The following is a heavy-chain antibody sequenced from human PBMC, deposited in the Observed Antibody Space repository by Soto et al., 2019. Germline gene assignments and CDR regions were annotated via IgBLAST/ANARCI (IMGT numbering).Heavy chain of an antibody. CDR1: GFAFCFYS. J-gene: IGHJ4*02. CDR2: ISGNGGTT. CDR3: AKDRGGFTNGWEFFDS. Sequence: EVVLLESGGGLVQPGGSLRLSCEVSGFAFCFYSMSWVRQAPGKGLEWVASISGNGGTTYYAASGKGRFTFSRDNSKNTLYLQMNNLRGEDTAVYYCAKDRGGFTNGWEFFDSWGQGTLVTVSS. V-gene: IGHV3-23*01. D-gene: IGHD3-10*01.